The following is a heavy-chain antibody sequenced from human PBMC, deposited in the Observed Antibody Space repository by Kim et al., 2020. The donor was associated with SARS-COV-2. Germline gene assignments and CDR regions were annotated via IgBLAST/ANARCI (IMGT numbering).Heavy chain of an antibody. D-gene: IGHD6-13*01. V-gene: IGHV3-30*04. CDR3: ARAVRSSWYSDYYYGMDV. J-gene: IGHJ6*02. CDR2: ISYDGSNK. Sequence: GGSLRLSCAASGFTFSSYAMHWVRQAPGKGLEWVAVISYDGSNKYYADSVKGRFTISRDNSKNTLYLQMNSLRAEDTAVYYCARAVRSSWYSDYYYGMDVWGQGTTVTVSS. CDR1: GFTFSSYA.